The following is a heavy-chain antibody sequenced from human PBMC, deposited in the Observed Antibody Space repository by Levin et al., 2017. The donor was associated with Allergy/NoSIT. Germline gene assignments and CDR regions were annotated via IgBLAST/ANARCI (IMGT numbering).Heavy chain of an antibody. J-gene: IGHJ3*02. D-gene: IGHD3-16*02. V-gene: IGHV4-31*03. CDR1: GGSISSGGYY. CDR3: ARDARMITFGGVIATDAFDI. Sequence: SETLSLTCTVSGGSISSGGYYWSWIRQHPGKGLEWIGYIYYSGSTYYNPSLKSRVTISVDTSKNQFSLKLSSVTAADTAVYYCARDARMITFGGVIATDAFDIWGQGTMVTVSS. CDR2: IYYSGST.